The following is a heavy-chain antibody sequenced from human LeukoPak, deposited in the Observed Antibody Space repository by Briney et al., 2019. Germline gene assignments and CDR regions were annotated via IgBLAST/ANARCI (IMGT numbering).Heavy chain of an antibody. Sequence: GASVKVSCKASGYTFTSYGISWVRQAPGQGLEWMGWISAFTDNRNYAQKVQDRVTMTTDTSTSTAYMELRSLRSDDTAVYHCARGHYYDTKDAFDIWGQGTLVTVSS. D-gene: IGHD3-22*01. CDR3: ARGHYYDTKDAFDI. V-gene: IGHV1-18*01. J-gene: IGHJ3*02. CDR1: GYTFTSYG. CDR2: ISAFTDNR.